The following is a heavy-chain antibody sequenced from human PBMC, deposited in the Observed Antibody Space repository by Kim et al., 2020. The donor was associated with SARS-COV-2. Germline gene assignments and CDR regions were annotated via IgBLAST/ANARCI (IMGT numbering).Heavy chain of an antibody. CDR3: ASTDSGWYHQLDY. J-gene: IGHJ4*02. V-gene: IGHV3-53*01. D-gene: IGHD6-19*01. CDR2: IYSGGST. Sequence: GGSLRLSCAASGFTVSSNYMSWVRQAPGKGLEWVSVIYSGGSTYYADSVKGRFTISRDNSKNTLYLQMNSLRAEDTAVYYCASTDSGWYHQLDYWGQGTLVTVSS. CDR1: GFTVSSNY.